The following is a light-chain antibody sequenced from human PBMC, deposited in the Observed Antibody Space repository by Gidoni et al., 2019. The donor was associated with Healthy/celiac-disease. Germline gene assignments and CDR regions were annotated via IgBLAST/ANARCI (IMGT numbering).Light chain of an antibody. CDR3: QQRSNWPMCS. V-gene: IGKV3-11*01. CDR1: QSVSSY. Sequence: EIVLTQSPATPSLSPGERATLSCRAGQSVSSYLAWYQQKPGQAPRLLIYDASNRATGIPARFSGSGSGTDFTLTISSLEPEDFAVYYCQQRSNWPMCSFGQGTKLEIK. CDR2: DAS. J-gene: IGKJ2*04.